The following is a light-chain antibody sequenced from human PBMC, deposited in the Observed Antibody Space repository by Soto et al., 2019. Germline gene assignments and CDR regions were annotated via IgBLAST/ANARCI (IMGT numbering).Light chain of an antibody. CDR3: QQYGSPPQT. J-gene: IGKJ1*01. Sequence: PGTLSLSPGERATLSCRASQSVRSSYLAWYQQKPGQAPRLLIYGASSRATGIPDRISGSGSGTDFTLTISRLEPEDFAVYYCQQYGSPPQTFGQGTKVDIK. CDR2: GAS. CDR1: QSVRSSY. V-gene: IGKV3-20*01.